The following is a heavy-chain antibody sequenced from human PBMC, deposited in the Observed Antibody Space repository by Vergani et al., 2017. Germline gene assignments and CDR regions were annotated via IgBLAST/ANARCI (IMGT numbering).Heavy chain of an antibody. Sequence: QVQLQQWGAGLLKPSETLSLTCAVYGGSFSGYYWSWIRQPPGKGLEWIGEINHSGSTNYNPSLKSRVTISVDTSKNQFSLKLSSVTAADTAVYYCAKDRTATELYYYYGMDVWGQGTTVTVSS. CDR3: AKDRTATELYYYYGMDV. D-gene: IGHD1-14*01. J-gene: IGHJ6*02. CDR1: GGSFSGYY. V-gene: IGHV4-34*01. CDR2: INHSGST.